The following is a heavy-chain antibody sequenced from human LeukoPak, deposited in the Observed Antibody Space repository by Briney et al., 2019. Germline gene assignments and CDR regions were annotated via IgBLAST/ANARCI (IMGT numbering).Heavy chain of an antibody. CDR1: GFTFSIYD. CDR2: ITRGFGST. D-gene: IGHD7-27*01. Sequence: PGGSLRLSCVASGFTFSIYDLNWVRQAPGKGLECVSTITRGFGSTYYADSVKGRFTISRDNSKNTLYLQMNNLRAEDTAVYYCAKDRAAAVHWGDPYFDYWGQGTLVTVSS. CDR3: AKDRAAAVHWGDPYFDY. J-gene: IGHJ4*02. V-gene: IGHV3-23*01.